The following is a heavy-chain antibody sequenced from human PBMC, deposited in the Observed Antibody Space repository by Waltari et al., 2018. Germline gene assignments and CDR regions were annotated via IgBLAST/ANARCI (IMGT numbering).Heavy chain of an antibody. CDR3: ARQGSIAAAGPDY. J-gene: IGHJ4*02. V-gene: IGHV4-38-2*01. D-gene: IGHD6-13*01. Sequence: QVQLQESGPGLVKPSETLSLTCAVSGYSISSGYYWGWIRQPPGKGLEWIGSIYHSGSTYYTPSLKSRVTISVDTSKNQFSLKLSSVTAADTAVYYCARQGSIAAAGPDYWGQGTLVTVSS. CDR2: IYHSGST. CDR1: GYSISSGYY.